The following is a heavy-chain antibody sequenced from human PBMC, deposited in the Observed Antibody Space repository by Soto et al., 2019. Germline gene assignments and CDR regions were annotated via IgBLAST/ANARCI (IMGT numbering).Heavy chain of an antibody. V-gene: IGHV3-21*01. Sequence: GGSLRLSCAASGFTFSSYSMNWVRQAPGKGLEWVSSISSSSSYIYYADSVKGRFTISRDNAKNSLYLQMNSLRAEDTAVYYCATRPAVYYGMDVWGQGTTVTVSS. CDR3: ATRPAVYYGMDV. J-gene: IGHJ6*02. CDR2: ISSSSSYI. D-gene: IGHD2-2*01. CDR1: GFTFSSYS.